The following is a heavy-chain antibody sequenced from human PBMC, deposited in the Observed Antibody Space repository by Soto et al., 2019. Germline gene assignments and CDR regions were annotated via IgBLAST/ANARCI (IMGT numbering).Heavy chain of an antibody. CDR3: ARDSGDYYVSSGYSYYFDS. CDR2: IIPIFGTA. V-gene: IGHV1-69*06. J-gene: IGHJ4*02. Sequence: QVQLVQSGAEVKKPGSSVKVSCKASGGTFSSYAISWVRQAPGQGLEWMGGIIPIFGTANYAQKFQGRVTITADKSTSTAYMELSSLRSEDTAVYYCARDSGDYYVSSGYSYYFDSWGQGTLVTVSS. D-gene: IGHD3-22*01. CDR1: GGTFSSYA.